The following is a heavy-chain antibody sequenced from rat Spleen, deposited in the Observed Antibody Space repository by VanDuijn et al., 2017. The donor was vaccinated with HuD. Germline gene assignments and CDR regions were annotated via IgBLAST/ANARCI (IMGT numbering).Heavy chain of an antibody. V-gene: IGHV2-45*01. J-gene: IGHJ2*01. CDR1: GFSLTSYT. Sequence: QVQLKESGPGLVQPSQTLSLTCTVSGFSLTSYTVSWVRQPPGKGLEWMGVMWSGGSTDYNSALKSRLSISRDTSKNQVFLKMNSLQSEDTTTYYCARDLDGYFDYWGQGVMVTVSS. D-gene: IGHD1-12*03. CDR3: ARDLDGYFDY. CDR2: MWSGGST.